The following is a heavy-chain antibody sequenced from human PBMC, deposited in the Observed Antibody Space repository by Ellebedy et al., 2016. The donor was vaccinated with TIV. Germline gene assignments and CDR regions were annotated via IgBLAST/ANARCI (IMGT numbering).Heavy chain of an antibody. V-gene: IGHV3-30*04. CDR2: ISGDGTGK. CDR1: GFTFSNFP. D-gene: IGHD5/OR15-5a*01. J-gene: IGHJ4*02. Sequence: GESLKISCAASGFTFSNFPMNWVRQGPGKGLEWMATISGDGTGKLLADSVKGRFTISRDNSQTTLYLLMNSLRGDNTAIYYCARAVNHVDTVSTTPLDCWGQGTLVTVSS. CDR3: ARAVNHVDTVSTTPLDC.